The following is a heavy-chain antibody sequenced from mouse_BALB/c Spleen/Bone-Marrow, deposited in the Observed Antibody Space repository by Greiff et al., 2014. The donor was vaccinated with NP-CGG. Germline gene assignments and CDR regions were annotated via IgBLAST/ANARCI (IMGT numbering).Heavy chain of an antibody. Sequence: VQLQESGAELARPGASVKLSCKASGYTFTDYYINWVKQRTGQGLEWIGEIYPGSGNAYYNEKFKGEATLTADKSSSTAYMQLRSLTSEDSAVYFCSRSGVRTFAYWGQGTLVTVST. CDR2: IYPGSGNA. CDR3: SRSGVRTFAY. J-gene: IGHJ3*01. D-gene: IGHD2-14*01. V-gene: IGHV1-77*01. CDR1: GYTFTDYY.